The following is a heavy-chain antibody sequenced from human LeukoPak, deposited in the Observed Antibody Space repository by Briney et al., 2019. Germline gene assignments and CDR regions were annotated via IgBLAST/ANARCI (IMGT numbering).Heavy chain of an antibody. J-gene: IGHJ4*02. CDR2: IYYSGSA. Sequence: SETLSLTCTVSGGSISSSSYYWGWIRQPPGKGLEWIGSIYYSGSAYYNPSLKSRVTISVDTSKNQFSLKLSSVTAADTAVYYCARLARPGGYQYYFDYWGQGTLVTVPS. CDR1: GGSISSSSYY. CDR3: ARLARPGGYQYYFDY. V-gene: IGHV4-39*01. D-gene: IGHD6-6*01.